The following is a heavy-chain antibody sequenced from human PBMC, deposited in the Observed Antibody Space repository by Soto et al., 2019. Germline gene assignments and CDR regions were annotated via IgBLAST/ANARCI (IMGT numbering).Heavy chain of an antibody. CDR1: GGSFSGYY. D-gene: IGHD3-22*01. Sequence: QVQLQQWGAGLLKPSETLSLTCAVYGGSFSGYYWSWIRQPPGKGLEWIGEINHSGSTNYNPSLKSRVTISIEASKNQFSLKLSSVTAADTAVYYWAREIVVAQFHDAFDIWGRGTMVTVSS. V-gene: IGHV4-34*01. CDR3: AREIVVAQFHDAFDI. J-gene: IGHJ3*02. CDR2: INHSGST.